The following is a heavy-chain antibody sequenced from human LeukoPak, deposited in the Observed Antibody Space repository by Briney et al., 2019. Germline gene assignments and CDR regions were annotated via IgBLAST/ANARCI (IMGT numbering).Heavy chain of an antibody. CDR2: INHSGST. J-gene: IGHJ4*02. D-gene: IGHD5-24*01. Sequence: SETLSLTCAVYGGSFSGYYWSWIRQPPGKGLEWIGEINHSGSTNYNQSLKSRVTISVDTSKNQFSLKLSSVTAADTAVYYCARRIRRDGYRNWGQGTLVTVSS. CDR1: GGSFSGYY. V-gene: IGHV4-34*01. CDR3: ARRIRRDGYRN.